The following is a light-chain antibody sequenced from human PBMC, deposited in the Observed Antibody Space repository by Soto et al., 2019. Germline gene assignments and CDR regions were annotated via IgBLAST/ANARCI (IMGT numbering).Light chain of an antibody. CDR1: NSDVGGYNY. Sequence: QSALTQPASVSGSPGQSITISCTGTNSDVGGYNYVSWYQQHPGKAPELMIYEVSHRPSGVSNRFSGSKSDNTASLTISGLQAEDEADYYCSSYVGGGTWVFGGGTQLTVL. CDR2: EVS. CDR3: SSYVGGGTWV. J-gene: IGLJ3*02. V-gene: IGLV2-14*01.